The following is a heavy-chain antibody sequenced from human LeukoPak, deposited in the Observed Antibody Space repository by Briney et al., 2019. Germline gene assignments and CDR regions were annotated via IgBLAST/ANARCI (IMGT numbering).Heavy chain of an antibody. V-gene: IGHV1-46*01. CDR1: GYTFSGYY. CDR2: INPSGGST. J-gene: IGHJ4*02. D-gene: IGHD6-25*01. Sequence: ASVKVSCKASGYTFSGYYMHWVRQAPGQGLEWMGIINPSGGSTSYAQKFQGRVTMTRDTSTSTVYMELSSLRSEDTAVYYCARKIAAVFDYWGQGTLVTVSS. CDR3: ARKIAAVFDY.